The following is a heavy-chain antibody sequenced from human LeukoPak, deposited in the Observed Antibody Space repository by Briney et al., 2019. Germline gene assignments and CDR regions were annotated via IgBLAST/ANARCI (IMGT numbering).Heavy chain of an antibody. CDR1: GFTFNSFA. CDR2: ISGSDGTS. Sequence: GGSLRLSCAASGFTFNSFAMNWVRQAPGKGLEWVSSISGSDGTSHYADFVKGRFTISRDNSKNTLYLQMNSLRAEDTAAYYCTKSLGVGGYTRYKGFDQWGQGTLVVVSS. D-gene: IGHD3-16*02. J-gene: IGHJ4*02. V-gene: IGHV3-23*01. CDR3: TKSLGVGGYTRYKGFDQ.